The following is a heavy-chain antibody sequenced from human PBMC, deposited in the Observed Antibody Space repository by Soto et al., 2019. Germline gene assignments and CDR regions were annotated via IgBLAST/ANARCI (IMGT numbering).Heavy chain of an antibody. CDR3: ARAPGPNYYDSSGYYYFDY. D-gene: IGHD3-22*01. V-gene: IGHV4-4*02. J-gene: IGHJ4*02. CDR2: IYHSGST. Sequence: SETLSLTCAVSGGSISSSNWWSWVRQPPGKGLEWIGEIYHSGSTNYNPSLKSRVTISVDKSKNQFSLKLSSVTAADTAVYYCARAPGPNYYDSSGYYYFDYWGQGTLVTVSS. CDR1: GGSISSSNW.